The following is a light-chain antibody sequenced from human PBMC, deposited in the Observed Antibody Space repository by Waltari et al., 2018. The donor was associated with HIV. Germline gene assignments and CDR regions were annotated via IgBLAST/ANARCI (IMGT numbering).Light chain of an antibody. J-gene: IGLJ2*01. CDR1: RLGDKY. CDR3: QAWDSSTTSAV. V-gene: IGLV3-1*01. Sequence: SYELTQPPSVSVSPGQTASITCSGDRLGDKYVSWYQQKPGQSPVLVISQDFRRPSGIPEGFSGSNAGNTATLTIGGTQAMDEADYYCQAWDSSTTSAVFGGGTKLTVL. CDR2: QDF.